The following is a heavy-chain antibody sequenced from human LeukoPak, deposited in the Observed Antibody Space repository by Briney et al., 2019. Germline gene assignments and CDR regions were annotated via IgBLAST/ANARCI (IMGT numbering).Heavy chain of an antibody. D-gene: IGHD4-11*01. V-gene: IGHV4-61*02. CDR2: MYTSGST. J-gene: IGHJ4*02. CDR3: AREVNGDPYYFDH. Sequence: SETLSLTCTVSGGSISSGSYYWSWIRHPAGKGLEWIGRMYTSGSTNYNPSLKSRVTISVDTSKNQFSLKLSSVTAADTAVYYCAREVNGDPYYFDHWGQGTLVTVSS. CDR1: GGSISSGSYY.